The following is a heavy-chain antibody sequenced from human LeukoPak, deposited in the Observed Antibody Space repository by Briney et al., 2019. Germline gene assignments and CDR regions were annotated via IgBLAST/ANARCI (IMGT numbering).Heavy chain of an antibody. D-gene: IGHD3-16*01. CDR2: ISSGM. CDR3: ARRIWGADSQSHTFDI. J-gene: IGHJ3*02. V-gene: IGHV3-11*01. Sequence: PGGSRRLSCPASGLTFNDYNMGWIRQAQGKGLEWFAYISSGMYYADSVKGRFTISRDNAKNSLYLQMNSLRADDTAVYYCARRIWGADSQSHTFDIWGQGTMVTVSS. CDR1: GLTFNDYN.